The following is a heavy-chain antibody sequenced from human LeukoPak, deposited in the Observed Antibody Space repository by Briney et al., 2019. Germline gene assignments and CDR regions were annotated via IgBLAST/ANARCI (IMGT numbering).Heavy chain of an antibody. D-gene: IGHD1-26*01. Sequence: GGSLRLSCAVSGFTFSSYGMSWVRQAPGKGLEWISGISGSGASTYYADSVTGRFTISRDNSRNTLYLQMNSLRGDDTAVYYCAKDVGKWESLHFFDYWGQGTLVTVSS. V-gene: IGHV3-23*01. CDR1: GFTFSSYG. J-gene: IGHJ4*02. CDR2: ISGSGAST. CDR3: AKDVGKWESLHFFDY.